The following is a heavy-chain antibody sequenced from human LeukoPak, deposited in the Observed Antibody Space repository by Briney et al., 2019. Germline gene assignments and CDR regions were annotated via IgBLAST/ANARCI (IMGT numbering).Heavy chain of an antibody. Sequence: GGSLSLSFAASGFTFSSYAMSWVRQAPGKGLEWVSAISGSGGSTYYADSVKGRFTISRDNSKNTLYLQMNSLRAEDTAVYYCAKEKYSSSSNWFDPWGQGTLVTVSS. J-gene: IGHJ5*02. V-gene: IGHV3-23*01. CDR3: AKEKYSSSSNWFDP. D-gene: IGHD6-13*01. CDR2: ISGSGGST. CDR1: GFTFSSYA.